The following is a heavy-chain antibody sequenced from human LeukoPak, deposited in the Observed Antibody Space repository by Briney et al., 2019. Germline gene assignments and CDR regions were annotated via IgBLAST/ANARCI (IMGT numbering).Heavy chain of an antibody. CDR3: AKKSGSDDYDLDY. CDR1: GFTFSSYA. V-gene: IGHV3-23*01. D-gene: IGHD4-17*01. J-gene: IGHJ4*02. CDR2: ITGSGGST. Sequence: GGSLRLSCAASGFTFSSYAMSWVRQAPGKGLERVSAITGSGGSTFYADSAKGRFTISRDNSKDMLYLQMNSLRAEDTAVYYCAKKSGSDDYDLDYWGQGTLVTVSS.